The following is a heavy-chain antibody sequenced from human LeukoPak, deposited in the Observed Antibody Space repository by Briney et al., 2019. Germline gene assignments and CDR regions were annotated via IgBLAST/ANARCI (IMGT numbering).Heavy chain of an antibody. V-gene: IGHV4-34*01. D-gene: IGHD3-10*01. CDR3: ARVGYFGSGNYYNDRGAFDY. CDR2: INHSGST. Sequence: PSETLSLTCAVYGGSFSGYYRSWIRQPPGKGLEWIGEINHSGSTNYNPSLKSRVTISVDTSKNQFSLKLSSVTAADTAVYYCARVGYFGSGNYYNDRGAFDYWGQGTLVTVSS. CDR1: GGSFSGYY. J-gene: IGHJ4*02.